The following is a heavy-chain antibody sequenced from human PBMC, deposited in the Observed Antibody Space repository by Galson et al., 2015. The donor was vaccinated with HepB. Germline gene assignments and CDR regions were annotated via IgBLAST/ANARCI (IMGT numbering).Heavy chain of an antibody. CDR3: AREKEQWLDLRGGYGMDV. J-gene: IGHJ6*02. V-gene: IGHV1-18*04. CDR2: ISAYNGNT. Sequence: SVKVSCKASGYTFTSYGISWVRQAPGQGLEWMGWISAYNGNTNYAQKLQGRVTMTTDTSTSTAYMELRSLRSDDTAVYYCAREKEQWLDLRGGYGMDVWGQGTTVTVS. CDR1: GYTFTSYG. D-gene: IGHD6-19*01.